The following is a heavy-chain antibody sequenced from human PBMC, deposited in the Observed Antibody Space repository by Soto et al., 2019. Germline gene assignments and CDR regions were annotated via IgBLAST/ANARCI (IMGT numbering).Heavy chain of an antibody. D-gene: IGHD2-2*01. J-gene: IGHJ5*02. V-gene: IGHV4-31*03. CDR2: IYYSGST. Sequence: QVQLQESGPGLVKPSQTLSLTCTVSGGSISSGGYYWRWIRQHPGKGLEWIGYIYYSGSTYYNPSLKSRVTISVETSKNQFSLKLSSVTAADTAVYYCGASIPAAKYNWFDPWGQGTLVTVSS. CDR1: GGSISSGGYY. CDR3: GASIPAAKYNWFDP.